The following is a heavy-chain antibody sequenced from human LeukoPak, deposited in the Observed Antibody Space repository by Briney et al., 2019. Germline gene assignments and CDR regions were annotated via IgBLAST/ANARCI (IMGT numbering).Heavy chain of an antibody. CDR2: IYYSGST. D-gene: IGHD6-13*01. Sequence: SETLSLTCTVSGGSISSDYWSWIRQPPGKGLEWIGYIYYSGSTNYNPSLKSRVTISVDTSKNQFSLKLSSVTAADTAVYYCATELYSSSWSFDYWGQGTLVTVSS. V-gene: IGHV4-59*01. J-gene: IGHJ4*02. CDR1: GGSISSDY. CDR3: ATELYSSSWSFDY.